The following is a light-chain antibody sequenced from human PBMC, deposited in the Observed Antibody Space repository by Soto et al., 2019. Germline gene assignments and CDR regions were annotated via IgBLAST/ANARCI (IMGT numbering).Light chain of an antibody. J-gene: IGKJ1*01. V-gene: IGKV3-20*01. CDR1: QSVTSRY. CDR3: QQYGSSPGT. CDR2: CAS. Sequence: EIVLTQSPGTLSLSPGERATLSCRAIQSVTSRYLAWYQQKPGQAPRLLIFCASIRDTGIPDRFSGSGSGTDFTLTISRLESEDFAVYYCQQYGSSPGTFGQGTKVDI.